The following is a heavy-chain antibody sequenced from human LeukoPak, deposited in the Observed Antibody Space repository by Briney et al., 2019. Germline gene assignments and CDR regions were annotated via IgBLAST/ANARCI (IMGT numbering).Heavy chain of an antibody. CDR1: GGSISSSSYY. J-gene: IGHJ6*03. Sequence: SETLSLTCTVSGGSISSSSYYWGWIRQPPGKGLEWIGSIYYSGSTYYNPSLKSRVTISVDTSKNQFSLKLSSVTAADTAVYYCARDRGSNPSKVRFLEWPQYYYYYYMDVWGKGTTVTVSS. CDR3: ARDRGSNPSKVRFLEWPQYYYYYYMDV. V-gene: IGHV4-39*07. CDR2: IYYSGST. D-gene: IGHD3-3*01.